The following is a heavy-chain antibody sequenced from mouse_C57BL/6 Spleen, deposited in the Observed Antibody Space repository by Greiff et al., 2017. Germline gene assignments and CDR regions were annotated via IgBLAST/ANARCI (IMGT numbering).Heavy chain of an antibody. D-gene: IGHD1-1*01. V-gene: IGHV1-64*01. CDR1: GYTFTSYW. Sequence: VQLQQPGAELVKPGASVKLSCKASGYTFTSYWMHWVKQRPGQGLEWIGMIHPNSGSTNYNEKFKSKATLTVDKSSSTAYMQLSSLTSEDSAVYYCARSLVAEDAMDYWGQGTSVTVSS. CDR3: ARSLVAEDAMDY. CDR2: IHPNSGST. J-gene: IGHJ4*01.